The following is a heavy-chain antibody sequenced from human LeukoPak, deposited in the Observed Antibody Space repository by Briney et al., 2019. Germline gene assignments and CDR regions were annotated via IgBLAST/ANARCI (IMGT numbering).Heavy chain of an antibody. D-gene: IGHD4-17*01. Sequence: ASVNVSCKISGYTLTEVSMHWVRQAPGKGLAWMGGFDPADGEPIYAQKFQGRVTMSEDTSTDTAYMDLSSLRSEDTAVYYCATEVVGYGDVHYFDSWGQGTLVTVSS. V-gene: IGHV1-24*01. CDR1: GYTLTEVS. CDR2: FDPADGEP. J-gene: IGHJ4*02. CDR3: ATEVVGYGDVHYFDS.